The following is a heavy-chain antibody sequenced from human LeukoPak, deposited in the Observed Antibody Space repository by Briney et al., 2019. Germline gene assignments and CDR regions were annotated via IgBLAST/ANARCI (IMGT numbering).Heavy chain of an antibody. Sequence: PGGSLRLSCAASGFTCTDYWMTWVPQAPGKGLEGGAHIKQDGGEKDYVDSVKGRFTISGDNAENLVYLLMNSLRAEDTAVYYCARGWNYAFRFDYWGQGTLVTVST. D-gene: IGHD1-7*01. CDR1: GFTCTDYW. V-gene: IGHV3-7*01. CDR3: ARGWNYAFRFDY. J-gene: IGHJ4*02. CDR2: IKQDGGEK.